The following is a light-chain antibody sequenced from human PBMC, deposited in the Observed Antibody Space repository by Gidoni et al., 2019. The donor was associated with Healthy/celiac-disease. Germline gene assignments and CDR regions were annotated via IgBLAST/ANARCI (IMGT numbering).Light chain of an antibody. CDR3: QQYRT. CDR2: DAS. J-gene: IGKJ1*01. Sequence: DIQMTQSPSTLSASVGDRVTITCRASQSISSWLAWYQQKPGKAPKLLIYDASSLESGVPSRFSGSGSGTEFTLTISSLQPDDFATYFCQQYRTFXQXPKVEIK. CDR1: QSISSW. V-gene: IGKV1-5*01.